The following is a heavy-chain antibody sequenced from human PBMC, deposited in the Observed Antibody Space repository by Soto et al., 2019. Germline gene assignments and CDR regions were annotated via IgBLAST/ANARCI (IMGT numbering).Heavy chain of an antibody. Sequence: QVQLQESGPGLVKPSETLSITCTVSGRSISSYYWRWIRQPPGKGLEWIGYIYYSGSTNYNPSLKSRVTISVATAKNQFSLKLSSVTAADTAVYYCARPGYSDCLALDSWGKGTMCTVAS. V-gene: IGHV4-59*01. CDR2: IYYSGST. CDR3: ARPGYSDCLALDS. J-gene: IGHJ3*02. CDR1: GRSISSYY. D-gene: IGHD5-18*01.